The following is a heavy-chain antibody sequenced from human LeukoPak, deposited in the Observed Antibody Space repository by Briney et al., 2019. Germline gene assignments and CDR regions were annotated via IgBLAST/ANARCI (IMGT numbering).Heavy chain of an antibody. CDR1: GFTFGDYA. CDR2: IRSKVDGGTT. CDR3: TRDRIGTGTTQDAFDI. V-gene: IGHV3-49*03. J-gene: IGHJ3*02. D-gene: IGHD1-1*01. Sequence: GGSLRLSCRGSGFTFGDYAMNWFRQAPGKGLEWITFIRSKVDGGTTEYAASMKGRFVISRDDSKSVAYLQMDSLKTEDTAMYYFTRDRIGTGTTQDAFDIWGQGTLVTVSS.